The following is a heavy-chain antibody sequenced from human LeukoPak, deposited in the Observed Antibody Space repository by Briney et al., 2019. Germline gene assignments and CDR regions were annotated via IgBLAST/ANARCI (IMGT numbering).Heavy chain of an antibody. CDR1: GVTFSSAW. D-gene: IGHD5-18*01. CDR3: TRLRGYTYFDY. CDR2: IKSKADGGTT. J-gene: IGHJ4*02. Sequence: GGSLRLSCAASGVTFSSAWMNWVRQATVKGLEWVGRIKSKADGGTTDYAAPVKGRFTISRDDSKNTMYLQMDTLKTEDTAVYYCTRLRGYTYFDYWGQGTLVTVSS. V-gene: IGHV3-15*07.